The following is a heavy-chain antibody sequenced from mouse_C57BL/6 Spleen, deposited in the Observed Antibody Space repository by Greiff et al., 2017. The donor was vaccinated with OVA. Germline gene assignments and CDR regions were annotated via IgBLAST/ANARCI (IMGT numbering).Heavy chain of an antibody. CDR2: ILPGSGST. D-gene: IGHD1-1*01. CDR1: GYTFTGYW. CDR3: ARRGVYYGSSYWYFDV. J-gene: IGHJ1*03. Sequence: VKLVESGAELMKPGASVKLSCKATGYTFTGYWIEWVKQRPGHGLEWIGEILPGSGSTNYNEKFKGKATFTADTSSNTAYMQLSSLTTEDSAIYYCARRGVYYGSSYWYFDVWGTGTTVTVSS. V-gene: IGHV1-9*01.